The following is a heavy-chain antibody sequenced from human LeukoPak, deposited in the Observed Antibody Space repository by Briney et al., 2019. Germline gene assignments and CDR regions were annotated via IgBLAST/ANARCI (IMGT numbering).Heavy chain of an antibody. CDR2: IWDDGINE. CDR1: GFTFSSSG. V-gene: IGHV3-30*02. D-gene: IGHD3-16*01. J-gene: IGHJ4*02. CDR3: ARDKGGSGGEKYYLDC. Sequence: GGSLRLSCVASGFTFSSSGMHWVRQAPGKGLEWVALIWDDGINEYYADSVKGRFTISRDDSKNTLYLQMNSLRAEDTAVYYCARDKGGSGGEKYYLDCWGQGTLVTASS.